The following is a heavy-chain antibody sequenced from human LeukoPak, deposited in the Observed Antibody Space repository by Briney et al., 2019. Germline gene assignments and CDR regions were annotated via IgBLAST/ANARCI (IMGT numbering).Heavy chain of an antibody. Sequence: SETLSLTCTVSGGSISSYYWSWIRQPPGKGLEWIGYIYYSGSTNYNPSLKSRVTISVDTSKNQFSLKLSSVTAADTAVYYCARERAAAVALDYWGQGTLVTVSS. D-gene: IGHD6-19*01. V-gene: IGHV4-59*01. J-gene: IGHJ4*02. CDR2: IYYSGST. CDR3: ARERAAAVALDY. CDR1: GGSISSYY.